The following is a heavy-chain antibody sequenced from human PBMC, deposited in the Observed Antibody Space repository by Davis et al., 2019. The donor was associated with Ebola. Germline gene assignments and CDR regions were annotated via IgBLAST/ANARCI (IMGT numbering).Heavy chain of an antibody. D-gene: IGHD5-24*01. CDR2: IYPGDSDT. J-gene: IGHJ4*02. CDR3: ARLLLETLDY. CDR1: GYSFTSSW. Sequence: PGGSLRLSCKGSGYSFTSSWIGWVRPMPGKGLEWMGIIYPGDSDTRYSPSFRGQVTISADKSSNTVYLQWSSLKASDTAMYYCARLLLETLDYWGQGTLVTVSS. V-gene: IGHV5-51*01.